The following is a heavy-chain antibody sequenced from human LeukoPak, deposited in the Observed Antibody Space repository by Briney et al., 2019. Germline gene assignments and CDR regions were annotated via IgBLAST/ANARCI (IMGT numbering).Heavy chain of an antibody. D-gene: IGHD6-19*01. CDR1: GFTFSSYS. CDR3: AKALSVAGGDY. V-gene: IGHV3-21*04. Sequence: GGSLRLSCAASGFTFSSYSMNWVRQAPGKGLEWVSSISSSSSYIYYADSVKGRFTISRDNSKNTLYLQMNSLRAEDTAVYYCAKALSVAGGDYWGQGTLVTVSS. J-gene: IGHJ4*02. CDR2: ISSSSSYI.